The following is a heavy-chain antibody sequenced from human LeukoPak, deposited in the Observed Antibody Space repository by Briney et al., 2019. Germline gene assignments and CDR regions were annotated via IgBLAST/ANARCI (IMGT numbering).Heavy chain of an antibody. CDR2: ISGSGGST. CDR1: GFTFSSYG. J-gene: IGHJ4*02. CDR3: AKDLYSPGSYGDYLGYDY. V-gene: IGHV3-23*01. Sequence: GGSLRLSCAASGFTFSSYGMSWVRQAPGKGLEWVSAISGSGGSTYYADSVKGRFTISRDNSKNTLYLQMNSLRAEDTAVYYCAKDLYSPGSYGDYLGYDYWGQGTLVTVSS. D-gene: IGHD4-17*01.